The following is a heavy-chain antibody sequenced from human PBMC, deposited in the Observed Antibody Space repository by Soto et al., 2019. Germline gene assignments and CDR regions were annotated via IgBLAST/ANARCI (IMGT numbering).Heavy chain of an antibody. J-gene: IGHJ4*02. D-gene: IGHD6-19*01. CDR1: GFTLTNYA. Sequence: PGGSLRLSCAASGFTLTNYAISWVRRAPGKGLEWVSALSASGRSTYYADSVKGRFTISRDISKNTLYLQMNSLRAEDTAIYYCAKDELGSGWGRYYFDYWGQGTPVTVSS. CDR2: LSASGRST. CDR3: AKDELGSGWGRYYFDY. V-gene: IGHV3-23*01.